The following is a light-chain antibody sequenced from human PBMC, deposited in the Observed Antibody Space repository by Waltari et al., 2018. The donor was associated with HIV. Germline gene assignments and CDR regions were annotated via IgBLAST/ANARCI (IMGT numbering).Light chain of an antibody. CDR2: RNG. CDR1: SSNIGIYY. J-gene: IGLJ3*02. V-gene: IGLV1-47*01. Sequence: QSVLTQPPSASGTPGQRLTISCSGSSSNIGIYYVYWYQHFPGPAPKLLMYRNGQRPSGVPARFSGSKSGTSASLAISGRRAEDEADYYCATWDDNLGGRVFGGGTKLTVL. CDR3: ATWDDNLGGRV.